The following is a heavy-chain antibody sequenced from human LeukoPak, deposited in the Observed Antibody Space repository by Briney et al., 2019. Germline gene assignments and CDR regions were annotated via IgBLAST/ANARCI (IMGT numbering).Heavy chain of an antibody. Sequence: GGSLRLSCAASGFTFCSYGMHWVRRAPGKGLEWVAVISYDGSNKYYADSVKGRFTISRDNSKNTLYLQMNSLSAEDTAVYYCAKDRARGWPLYYFDYWGQGTLVTVSS. D-gene: IGHD2-15*01. J-gene: IGHJ4*02. V-gene: IGHV3-30*18. CDR3: AKDRARGWPLYYFDY. CDR2: ISYDGSNK. CDR1: GFTFCSYG.